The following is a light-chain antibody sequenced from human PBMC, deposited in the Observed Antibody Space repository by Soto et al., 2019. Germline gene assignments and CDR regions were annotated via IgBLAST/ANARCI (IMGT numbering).Light chain of an antibody. CDR3: QAWDSSTAWV. CDR2: QDI. V-gene: IGLV3-1*01. CDR1: KLGDKY. Sequence: SYELTQPPSVSVSPGQTASITCSGDKLGDKYVCWYQQKPGQSPFLLIYQDINRPSGIPERFSGSNSGNTATLTISGTQAMDEAAYYCQAWDSSTAWVFGGGTKVTVL. J-gene: IGLJ2*01.